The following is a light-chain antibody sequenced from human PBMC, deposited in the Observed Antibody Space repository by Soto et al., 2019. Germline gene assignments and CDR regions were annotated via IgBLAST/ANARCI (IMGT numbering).Light chain of an antibody. CDR3: SSWDASLNGYV. CDR1: CSNIGSKT. CDR2: NSY. J-gene: IGLJ1*01. Sequence: QSVLTQPPSASGTPGQRVTISCSGSCSNIGSKTVNWYQQLPGTVPKLLIYNSYQRPSGVPDRFSASKSGTSASLAISGLESEDEADYYCSSWDASLNGYVFGTGTKVTVL. V-gene: IGLV1-44*01.